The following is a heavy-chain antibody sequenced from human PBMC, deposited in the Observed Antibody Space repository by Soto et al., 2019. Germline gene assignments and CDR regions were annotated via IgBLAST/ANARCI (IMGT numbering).Heavy chain of an antibody. CDR1: GFIFGDNY. CDR3: ARRAAMDY. CDR2: ISPTGTDI. Sequence: QVQLVESGGGLVKPGGSLRLSCAASGFIFGDNYMSWILQAPGKGLEWVSSISPTGTDIFYADSVKGRFTISRDNAKSSLYLQMNSLTVEDTAVYYCARRAAMDYWGQGTLVAVSS. J-gene: IGHJ4*02. V-gene: IGHV3-11*01.